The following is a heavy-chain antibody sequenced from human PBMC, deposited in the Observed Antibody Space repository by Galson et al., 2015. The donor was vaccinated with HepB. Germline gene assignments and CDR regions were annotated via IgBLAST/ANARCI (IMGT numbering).Heavy chain of an antibody. J-gene: IGHJ4*02. Sequence: SLRLSCAASGFTLSNAWMSWVRQAPGKGLEWVGRIKSKTDGGTTDYAAPVKGRFTISRDDSKNTLYLQMNSLKTEDTAVYYCTTEDVLRYADYWGQGTLVTVSS. CDR2: IKSKTDGGTT. V-gene: IGHV3-15*01. CDR3: TTEDVLRYADY. D-gene: IGHD3-9*01. CDR1: GFTLSNAW.